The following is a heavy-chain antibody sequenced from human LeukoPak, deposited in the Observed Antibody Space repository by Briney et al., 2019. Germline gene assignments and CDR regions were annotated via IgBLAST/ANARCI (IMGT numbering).Heavy chain of an antibody. V-gene: IGHV4-59*01. Sequence: SETLSLTCTVSGGSLRSYYWSWIRQPPGKGLEWIGYIYYSGSTNYNPSLKSRVTISVDTSKNQFSLKLSSVTAADTAVYYCARGGDSSGYYYPVFDYWGQGTLVTVSS. J-gene: IGHJ4*02. CDR2: IYYSGST. CDR1: GGSLRSYY. CDR3: ARGGDSSGYYYPVFDY. D-gene: IGHD3-22*01.